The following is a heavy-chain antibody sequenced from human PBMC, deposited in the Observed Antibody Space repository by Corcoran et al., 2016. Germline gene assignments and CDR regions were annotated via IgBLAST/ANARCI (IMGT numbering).Heavy chain of an antibody. CDR1: GGTFSSYA. D-gene: IGHD6-19*01. CDR3: ARGTIAVAGTYYFDS. Sequence: QVQLVQSGAEVKKPGSWVKVSCKASGGTFSSYAISWVRQAPGQGLEWMGGIIPIFGTANYAQKFQGRVKSTADESTSTAYRELSSLRSEDTAVDYCARGTIAVAGTYYFDSWGQGTLVTVSS. J-gene: IGHJ4*02. V-gene: IGHV1-69*01. CDR2: IIPIFGTA.